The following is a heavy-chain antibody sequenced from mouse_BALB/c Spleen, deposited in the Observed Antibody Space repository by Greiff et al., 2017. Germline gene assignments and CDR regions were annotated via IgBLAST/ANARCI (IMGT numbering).Heavy chain of an antibody. CDR1: GYSITSGYS. CDR3: ASGTAY. CDR2: IHYSGST. J-gene: IGHJ3*01. D-gene: IGHD4-1*01. V-gene: IGHV3-1*02. Sequence: EVKLEESGPDLVKPSQSLSLTCTVTGYSITSGYSWPWIRQFPGNKLEWMGYIHYSGSTNYNPSLKSRISITRDTSKNQFFLQLNSVTTEDTATYYCASGTAYWGQGTLVTVSA.